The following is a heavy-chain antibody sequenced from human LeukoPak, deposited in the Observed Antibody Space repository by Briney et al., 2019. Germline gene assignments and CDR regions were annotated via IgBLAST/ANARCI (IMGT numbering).Heavy chain of an antibody. CDR1: GDSITTYY. V-gene: IGHV4-59*01. D-gene: IGHD6-13*01. CDR2: INYIGSN. J-gene: IGHJ5*02. CDR3: ARGVTAAGSS. Sequence: SETLSLTCTVSGDSITTYYWSWIRQSPGKGLEWIGYINYIGSNNYNPSLKNRVTISADISKSQFSLRLRSVTAADTAVYFCARGVTAAGSSWGQGTLVTVSS.